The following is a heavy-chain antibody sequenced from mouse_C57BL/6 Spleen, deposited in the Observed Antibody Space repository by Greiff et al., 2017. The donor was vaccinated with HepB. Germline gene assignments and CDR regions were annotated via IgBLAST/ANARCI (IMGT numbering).Heavy chain of an antibody. V-gene: IGHV1-50*01. CDR2: IDPSDSYT. Sequence: QVQLQQSGAELVKPGASVKLSCKASGYTFTSYWMQWVKQRPGQGLEWIGEIDPSDSYTNYNQKFKGKATLTVDTSSSTAYMQLSSLTSEDSAVYYCARRGDWYFDVWGTGTTVTVSS. CDR3: ARRGDWYFDV. J-gene: IGHJ1*03. CDR1: GYTFTSYW.